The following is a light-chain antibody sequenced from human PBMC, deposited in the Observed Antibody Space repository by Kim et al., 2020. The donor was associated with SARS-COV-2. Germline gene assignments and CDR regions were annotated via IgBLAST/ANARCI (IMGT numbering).Light chain of an antibody. CDR2: RNN. V-gene: IGLV1-47*01. CDR1: NSNIGNNY. J-gene: IGLJ3*02. CDR3: ALWDDSLNGSV. Sequence: ELTQPPSASGTPGQRVTISCSGSNSNIGNNYVYWYQHLPGMAPALLIYRNNQRRSGVPDRFSGSKSGTSASLAISGLRSDDEADYYCALWDDSLNGSVFGGGTQLTVL.